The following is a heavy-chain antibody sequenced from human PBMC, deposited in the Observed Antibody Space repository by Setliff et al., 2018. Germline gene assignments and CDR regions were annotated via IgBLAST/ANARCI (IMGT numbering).Heavy chain of an antibody. V-gene: IGHV3-11*01. CDR3: AREGLTIFGVVIRRNYFDY. D-gene: IGHD3-3*01. CDR2: ISRGGNTI. Sequence: GGSLRLSCAASGFTFSDYYMNWIRQAPGKGLEWVSYISRGGNTIYYADSVKGRFTISRDNSKNTLYLQMNSLRAADTAVYYCAREGLTIFGVVIRRNYFDYWGQGTLVTVSS. CDR1: GFTFSDYY. J-gene: IGHJ4*02.